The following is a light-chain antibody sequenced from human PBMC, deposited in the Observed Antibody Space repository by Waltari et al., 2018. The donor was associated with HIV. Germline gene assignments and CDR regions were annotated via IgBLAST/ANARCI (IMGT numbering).Light chain of an antibody. CDR1: QTVNSAY. J-gene: IGKJ1*01. V-gene: IGKV3-20*01. CDR2: GAY. Sequence: EIVLTQSPGTLSLSPGERATLSCRASQTVNSAYLAWYQQKPGQAPRLLIYGAYSSATGDPDRFSGSGSETDFTLTISRLEPEDFAVYYCQQYGSSPQTFGQGTKVEIK. CDR3: QQYGSSPQT.